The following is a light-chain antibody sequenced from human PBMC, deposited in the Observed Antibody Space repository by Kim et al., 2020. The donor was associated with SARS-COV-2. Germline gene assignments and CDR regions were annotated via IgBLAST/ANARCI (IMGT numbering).Light chain of an antibody. CDR2: DVT. Sequence: QSALTQPASLSGSRGESITISCSGSSSDIGGYNYVSWYQQHPGKAPKLMIYDVTTRPSGVSDRFSGSKSANMASLTIFGLQAEDEADYYCSSYSTTSAVVFGGGTTVTV. J-gene: IGLJ3*02. CDR3: SSYSTTSAVV. V-gene: IGLV2-14*03. CDR1: SSDIGGYNY.